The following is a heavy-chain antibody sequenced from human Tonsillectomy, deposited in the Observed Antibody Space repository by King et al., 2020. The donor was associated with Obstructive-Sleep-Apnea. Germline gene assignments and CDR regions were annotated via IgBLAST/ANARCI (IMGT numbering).Heavy chain of an antibody. Sequence: QVQLVESGGGVVQPGTSLRLSCAASGFTFSSSGMHWVRQAPGKGLEWVAFIRYDGSDKYYADSVKGRLTISRDNSNNTLYLQMNSLRAEDTAVYYCAKSSGRGDWAPFDYWGQGTLVTVSS. J-gene: IGHJ4*02. V-gene: IGHV3-30*02. CDR1: GFTFSSSG. D-gene: IGHD2-21*02. CDR2: IRYDGSDK. CDR3: AKSSGRGDWAPFDY.